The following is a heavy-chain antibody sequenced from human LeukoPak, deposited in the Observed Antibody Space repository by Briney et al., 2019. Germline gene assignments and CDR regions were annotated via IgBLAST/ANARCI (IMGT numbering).Heavy chain of an antibody. Sequence: GGSLRLSCAASGFTFSGHEMNWVRQAPGKGLEWVSSLSGTGRYIYYADLMKGRFTISRDNAKNSLYLQMNSLRAEDTAVYYCARSLRDAFDIWGQGTMVTVSS. CDR2: LSGTGRYI. CDR3: ARSLRDAFDI. V-gene: IGHV3-21*06. J-gene: IGHJ3*02. CDR1: GFTFSGHE.